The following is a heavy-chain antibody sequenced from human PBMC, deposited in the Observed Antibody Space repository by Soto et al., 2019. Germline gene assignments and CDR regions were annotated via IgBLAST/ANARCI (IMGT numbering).Heavy chain of an antibody. CDR3: TRDERQSCGRLGCYHYDL. V-gene: IGHV1-18*04. J-gene: IGHJ4*02. CDR2: TNAYTGES. Sequence: QVQLMQSGAETRKPGASVRISCKASGYTFNTYFISGISWVRQAPGQGLEWVGWTNAYTGESNNARRFQGRITLTADLSNTTVFLELNNLRPDDSAVYFCTRDERQSCGRLGCYHYDLWGQGTLVTVSS. D-gene: IGHD2-15*01. CDR1: GYTFNTYF.